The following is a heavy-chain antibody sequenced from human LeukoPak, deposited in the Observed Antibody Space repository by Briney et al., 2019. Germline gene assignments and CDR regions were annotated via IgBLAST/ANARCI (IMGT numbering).Heavy chain of an antibody. CDR1: GFTFNTYS. Sequence: GGSLRLSCAASGFTFNTYSMNWVRKAPGKGLEWVSYIGGSGSRIYYADSVKGRITSSRDNAKNALHLQMNSLRDEDTAVYYCARDEAFAFDLWGQGTMVTVSS. J-gene: IGHJ3*01. D-gene: IGHD3-3*02. V-gene: IGHV3-48*02. CDR2: IGGSGSRI. CDR3: ARDEAFAFDL.